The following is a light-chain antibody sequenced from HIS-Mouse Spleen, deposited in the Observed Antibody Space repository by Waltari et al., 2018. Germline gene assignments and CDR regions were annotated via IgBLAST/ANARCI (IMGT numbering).Light chain of an antibody. Sequence: DIQMTQSPSTLSASVGDRVTITFRASQSISSWLAWYQQKPGKAPNLLIYKASSLERGVPSRFSGSGSGTEFTLTISSLQPDDFATYYCQQYNSYSFTFGPGTKVDIK. V-gene: IGKV1-5*03. CDR1: QSISSW. CDR2: KAS. J-gene: IGKJ3*01. CDR3: QQYNSYSFT.